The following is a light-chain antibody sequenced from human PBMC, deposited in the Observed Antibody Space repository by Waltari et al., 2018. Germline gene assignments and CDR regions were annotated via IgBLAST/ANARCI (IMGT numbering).Light chain of an antibody. Sequence: DIQMTQSPSYLSASAGDRTPINCRASQTIDTYVNWYQLNPGKAPNLLIFGASTLQDGVPSRFSGSGSGTDFTLTISNLHPEDFSTYYCQQNYDDPTFGQGTKVEIK. CDR1: QTIDTY. CDR2: GAS. J-gene: IGKJ1*01. V-gene: IGKV1-39*01. CDR3: QQNYDDPT.